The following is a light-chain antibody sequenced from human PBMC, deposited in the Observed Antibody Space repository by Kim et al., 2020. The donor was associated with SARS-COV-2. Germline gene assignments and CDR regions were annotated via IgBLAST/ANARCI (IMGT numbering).Light chain of an antibody. V-gene: IGKV4-1*01. CDR3: QQYYSSPIT. Sequence: DIVMTQSPDSLAVSLGERATINCKSSQSLLYTSNNQNYMAWYQQKPGQPPLLLIYWASTRHSGVLDRFSGSGSGTDFTLTISSLQAEDVAVYYCQQYYSSPITFGQGTRLEIK. CDR2: WAS. CDR1: QSLLYTSNNQNY. J-gene: IGKJ5*01.